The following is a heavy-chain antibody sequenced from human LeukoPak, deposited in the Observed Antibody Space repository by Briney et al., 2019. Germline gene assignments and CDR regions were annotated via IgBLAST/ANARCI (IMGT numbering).Heavy chain of an antibody. V-gene: IGHV1-18*01. J-gene: IGHJ4*02. Sequence: GASVKVSCKASGYTFTSYGISWVRQAPGQGLEWMGWISAYNGNTNYAQKLQGRVTMTTDTSTSTAYMELRSLRSDDTAVYYCARVSLSDSSSWDYFDCWGQGTLVTVSS. CDR3: ARVSLSDSSSWDYFDC. CDR1: GYTFTSYG. CDR2: ISAYNGNT. D-gene: IGHD6-13*01.